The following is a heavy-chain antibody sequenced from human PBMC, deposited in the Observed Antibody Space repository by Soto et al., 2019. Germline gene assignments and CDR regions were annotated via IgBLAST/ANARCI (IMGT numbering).Heavy chain of an antibody. CDR3: ARVSYDSRERYFDL. CDR2: ISHSGST. J-gene: IGHJ2*01. D-gene: IGHD3-22*01. CDR1: GGSISSGGYS. V-gene: IGHV4-30-2*01. Sequence: QLQLQESGSGLVKPSQTLSLTCAVSGGSISSGGYSWSWIRQPPGKGLEWIGYISHSGSTYYNPSLKRRVTISVDRSKNRFCLKLSSVTAADTAVYYGARVSYDSRERYFDLWGRGTLVTVSS.